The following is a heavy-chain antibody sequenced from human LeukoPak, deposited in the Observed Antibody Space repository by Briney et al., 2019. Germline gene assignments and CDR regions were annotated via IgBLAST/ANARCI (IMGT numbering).Heavy chain of an antibody. D-gene: IGHD3-9*01. V-gene: IGHV1-18*01. J-gene: IGHJ4*02. Sequence: ASVKVSCNASGYTFTSYGISWVRQAPGQGLEWMGWISAYNGNTNYAQKLQGRVTMTTDTSTSTAYMELRSLRSDDTAVYYCAREADILTGYSVDYWGQGTLVTVSS. CDR2: ISAYNGNT. CDR3: AREADILTGYSVDY. CDR1: GYTFTSYG.